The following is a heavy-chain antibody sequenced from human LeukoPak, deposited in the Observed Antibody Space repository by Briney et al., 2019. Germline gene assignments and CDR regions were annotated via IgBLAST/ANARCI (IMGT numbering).Heavy chain of an antibody. Sequence: ASVKVSCKAPGYTFTSYDINWVRQATGQGLEWMGWMNPNSGNTGYAQKFQGRVTMTRNTSISTAYMELSSPRSEDTAVYYCARAPAMVRGVIPSAGSSDYYYMDVWGKGTTVTVSS. V-gene: IGHV1-8*01. D-gene: IGHD3-10*01. CDR2: MNPNSGNT. J-gene: IGHJ6*03. CDR3: ARAPAMVRGVIPSAGSSDYYYMDV. CDR1: GYTFTSYD.